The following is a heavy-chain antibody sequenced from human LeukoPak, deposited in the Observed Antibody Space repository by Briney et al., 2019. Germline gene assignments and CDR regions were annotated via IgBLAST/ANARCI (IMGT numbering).Heavy chain of an antibody. V-gene: IGHV1-2*02. CDR2: SNPGGWGA. CDR1: GYTYTGYF. J-gene: IGHJ3*02. D-gene: IGHD3-10*01. Sequence: ASVQVSCKSSGYTYTGYFIHSLRQAPGQGRQWMGWSNPGGWGANYVQKLQGRVTMTMQTPIREAYVYLSQLRSDGTAGCYCAISIVRGVKDAFDIWGLGTMVIVSS. CDR3: AISIVRGVKDAFDI.